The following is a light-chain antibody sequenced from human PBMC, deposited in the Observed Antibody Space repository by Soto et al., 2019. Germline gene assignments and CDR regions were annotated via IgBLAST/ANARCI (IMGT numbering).Light chain of an antibody. CDR2: LNSDGSH. V-gene: IGLV4-69*01. CDR1: NGHSSYA. CDR3: QTWGTGIHVV. Sequence: QLVLTQSPSASASLGASVKLTCTLSNGHSSYAIAWHQQQPDKGPRYLMKLNSDGSHSKGDGIPDRFSGSSSGAERYLTISSLESDDEADYYCQTWGTGIHVVFGGGTKLTVL. J-gene: IGLJ2*01.